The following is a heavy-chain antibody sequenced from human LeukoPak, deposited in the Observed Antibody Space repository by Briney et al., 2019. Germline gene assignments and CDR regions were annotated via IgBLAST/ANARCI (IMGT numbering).Heavy chain of an antibody. CDR2: INHSGST. J-gene: IGHJ5*02. D-gene: IGHD2-2*01. CDR1: GGSFSGYY. Sequence: SSETLSLTCAVYGGSFSGYYWSWIRQPPGKGLEWIGEINHSGSTNYNPSLKSRVTISVDTSKNQFSLKLSSVTAADTAVYYGARQGYCSSTSCHTWWFDPWGQGTLVTVSS. CDR3: ARQGYCSSTSCHTWWFDP. V-gene: IGHV4-34*01.